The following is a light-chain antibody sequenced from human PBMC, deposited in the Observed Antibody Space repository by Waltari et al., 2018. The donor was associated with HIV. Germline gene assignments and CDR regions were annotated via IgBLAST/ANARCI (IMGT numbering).Light chain of an antibody. CDR1: SSDVGGYNY. Sequence: QSALTQPASVSGSPGQSITISCTGTSSDVGGYNYVSWYQQHPGKAPKLMIYDVSNRPSVVANRFSGSKSGNTASLTISGLQAEDEADYYCSSYTSSSPYVFGTGTKVTVL. J-gene: IGLJ1*01. CDR2: DVS. CDR3: SSYTSSSPYV. V-gene: IGLV2-14*03.